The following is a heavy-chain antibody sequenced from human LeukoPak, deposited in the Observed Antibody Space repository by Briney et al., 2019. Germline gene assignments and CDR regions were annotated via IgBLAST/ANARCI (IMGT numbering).Heavy chain of an antibody. J-gene: IGHJ3*02. CDR2: IYYSGST. CDR3: VRDSLIVGHDAFDI. CDR1: GGSISSYY. D-gene: IGHD3-22*01. Sequence: PSETLSLTCTVSGGSISSYYWSWIRQPPGKGLEWIGYIYYSGSTNYNPSLKSRVTISVDTSKNQFSLKLSSVTAADTAVYYCVRDSLIVGHDAFDIWGQGTMVTVSS. V-gene: IGHV4-59*01.